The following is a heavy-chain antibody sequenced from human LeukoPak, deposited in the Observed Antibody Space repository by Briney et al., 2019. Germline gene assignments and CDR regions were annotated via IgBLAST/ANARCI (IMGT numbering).Heavy chain of an antibody. D-gene: IGHD6-19*01. CDR1: GFTFSDYY. CDR2: ISSSGSTI. V-gene: IGHV3-11*01. J-gene: IGHJ3*02. CDR3: ARESQWPSGAFHI. Sequence: PGGSLRLSCATSGFTFSDYYMSWIRQAPGKGLEWVSYISSSGSTIYYADSVKGRFTISRDNAKNSLYLQMNSLRAEDTAVYYCARESQWPSGAFHIWGQGTMVTVSS.